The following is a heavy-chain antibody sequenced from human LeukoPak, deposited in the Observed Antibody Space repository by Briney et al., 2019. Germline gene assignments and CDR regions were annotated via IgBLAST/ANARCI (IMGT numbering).Heavy chain of an antibody. J-gene: IGHJ4*02. Sequence: SETLSLTCTVSGGSISSSSYSWGWIRQPPGKGLEWIGSIYYSGSTYYNPSLKSRVTISVDTSKNQFSLKLSSVTAADTAAYYCARQRQWLFDYWGQGTLVTVSS. CDR1: GGSISSSSYS. CDR3: ARQRQWLFDY. V-gene: IGHV4-39*01. D-gene: IGHD6-19*01. CDR2: IYYSGST.